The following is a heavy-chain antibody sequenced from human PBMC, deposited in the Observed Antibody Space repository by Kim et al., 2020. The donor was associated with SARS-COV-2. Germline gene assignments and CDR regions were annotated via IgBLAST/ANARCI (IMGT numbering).Heavy chain of an antibody. CDR2: IRSKANSYAT. Sequence: GGSLRLSCAASGFTFSGSAMHWVRQASGKGLEWVGRIRSKANSYATAYAASVKGRFTISRDDSKKTAYLQMNSLKTEDTAVYYCTTLALVDYGGNSAPYYYYYYGMDVWGQGTTVTVSS. CDR3: TTLALVDYGGNSAPYYYYYYGMDV. J-gene: IGHJ6*02. CDR1: GFTFSGSA. D-gene: IGHD4-17*01. V-gene: IGHV3-73*01.